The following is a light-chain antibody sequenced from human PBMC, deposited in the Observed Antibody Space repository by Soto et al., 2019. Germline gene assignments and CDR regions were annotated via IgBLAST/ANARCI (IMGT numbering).Light chain of an antibody. CDR2: DAS. CDR3: LQRSNWPGFT. CDR1: RSVSSY. Sequence: EIVLTQSPATLSFSPGERATLSCGASRSVSSYFAWNQQKPGQAPRLLIFDASNRATGIPARFSGCVSGTDFTVAITALYPEDFDVYYILQRSNWPGFTFGPGTNMDIK. J-gene: IGKJ3*01. V-gene: IGKV3-11*01.